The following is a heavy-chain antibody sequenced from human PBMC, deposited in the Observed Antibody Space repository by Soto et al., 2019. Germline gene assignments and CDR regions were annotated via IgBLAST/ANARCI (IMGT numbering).Heavy chain of an antibody. CDR2: ISGSGGST. Sequence: EVQLLESGGGLVQPGGSLRLSCAASEFNFSSYAMSWVRQAPGKGMEWVSAISGSGGSTYYADSVKGRFTISRDNSKNTLYLQMNSLRAEDTAAFYCAKDPFLMVYAIHFDYWGQGTLVTVSS. CDR1: EFNFSSYA. CDR3: AKDPFLMVYAIHFDY. D-gene: IGHD2-8*01. V-gene: IGHV3-23*01. J-gene: IGHJ4*02.